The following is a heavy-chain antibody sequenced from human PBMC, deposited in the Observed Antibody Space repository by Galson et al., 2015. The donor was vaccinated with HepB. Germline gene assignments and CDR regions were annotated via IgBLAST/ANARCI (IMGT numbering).Heavy chain of an antibody. CDR2: MNPNSGNT. CDR3: ARAPSSGYFIADAFDI. V-gene: IGHV1-8*01. J-gene: IGHJ3*02. Sequence: SVKVSCKASGYTFTSYDINWVRQATGQGLEWMGWMNPNSGNTGYAQKFQGRVTMTRNTSISTAYMELSSLRSEDTAVYYCARAPSSGYFIADAFDIWGQGTMVTVSS. D-gene: IGHD3-22*01. CDR1: GYTFTSYD.